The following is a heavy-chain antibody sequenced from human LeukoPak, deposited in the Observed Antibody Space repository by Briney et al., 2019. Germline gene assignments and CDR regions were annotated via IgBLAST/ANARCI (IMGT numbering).Heavy chain of an antibody. V-gene: IGHV3-23*01. CDR3: ARDYYDSSGYYYFDY. CDR2: ISGSGGST. J-gene: IGHJ4*02. Sequence: GGSLRLSCAASGFTFSSYGMSWVRQAPGKGLEWVSAISGSGGSTYYADSVKGRFTISRDDAKNSLYLQMNSLRAEDTAVYYCARDYYDSSGYYYFDYWGQGTLVTVSS. D-gene: IGHD3-22*01. CDR1: GFTFSSYG.